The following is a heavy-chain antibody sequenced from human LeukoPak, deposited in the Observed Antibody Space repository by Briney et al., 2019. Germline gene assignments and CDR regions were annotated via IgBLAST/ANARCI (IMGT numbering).Heavy chain of an antibody. V-gene: IGHV3-7*01. D-gene: IGHD6-13*01. J-gene: IGHJ4*02. CDR2: IKQDGSEK. CDR3: ASEGLIAAADPLDY. Sequence: SGGSLRLSCAASGFTFSSYWMSWVRQAPGKGLEWVANIKQDGSEKYCVDSVKGRFTISRDNAKNSLYLQMNSLRAEDTAVYYCASEGLIAAADPLDYWGQGTLVTVSS. CDR1: GFTFSSYW.